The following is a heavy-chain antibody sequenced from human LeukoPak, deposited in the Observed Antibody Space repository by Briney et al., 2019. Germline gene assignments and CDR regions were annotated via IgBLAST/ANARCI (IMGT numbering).Heavy chain of an antibody. CDR3: ARGLTYYYDSTSYAFDS. D-gene: IGHD3-22*01. J-gene: IGHJ4*02. Sequence: SETLSLTCTVSGGSISSSNYYWAWIRQPPGKGLEWIANIFYTGSTYYNPSLKSRVTISVDTSKNQFSLNVTSVTAADTAVYFCARGLTYYYDSTSYAFDSWGQGALVTVSS. CDR1: GGSISSSNYY. V-gene: IGHV4-39*01. CDR2: IFYTGST.